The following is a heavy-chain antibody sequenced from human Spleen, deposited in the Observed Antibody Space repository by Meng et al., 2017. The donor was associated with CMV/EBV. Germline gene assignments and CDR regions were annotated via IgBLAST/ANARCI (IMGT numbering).Heavy chain of an antibody. CDR2: ISAYNGNT. V-gene: IGHV1-18*01. D-gene: IGHD1-1*01. CDR3: ARDWAITTFRDYFYGMDV. CDR1: GYTFTSYG. J-gene: IGHJ6*02. Sequence: ASVKVSCKASGYTFTSYGITWVRQAPGQGLEWMGWISAYNGNTDYARSFQDRVTMTTDTSTSTAYMELRSLRSDDTAVYYCARDWAITTFRDYFYGMDVWGQGTTVTVSS.